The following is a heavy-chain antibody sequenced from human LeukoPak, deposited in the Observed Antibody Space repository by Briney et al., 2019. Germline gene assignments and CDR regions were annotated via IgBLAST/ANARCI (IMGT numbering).Heavy chain of an antibody. CDR3: GKSDYGYWFDP. J-gene: IGHJ5*02. CDR2: INDRGRNI. V-gene: IGHV3-23*01. CDR1: GFTFSSYA. D-gene: IGHD4-17*01. Sequence: PGGSLRLSCAAPGFTFSSYAMGWVRQAPGKGLEWVSAINDRGRNIYYADSVKGRFTISRDNSKNTLYLQMNSLRVEDTAIYYCGKSDYGYWFDPWGQGTLVTVSS.